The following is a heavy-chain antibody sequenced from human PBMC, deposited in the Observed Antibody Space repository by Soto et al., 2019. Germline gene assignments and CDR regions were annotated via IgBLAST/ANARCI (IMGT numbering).Heavy chain of an antibody. CDR2: IYYSGST. Sequence: PSETLSLTCTVSGGSISSGGYYWSWIRQHPGKGLEWIGYIYYSGSTYYNPSLKSRVTISVDTSKNQFSLKLSSVTAADTAVYYCARDLDYGGSRVFNYYGMDVWGQGTTVTVSS. V-gene: IGHV4-31*03. CDR1: GGSISSGGYY. J-gene: IGHJ6*02. CDR3: ARDLDYGGSRVFNYYGMDV. D-gene: IGHD4-17*01.